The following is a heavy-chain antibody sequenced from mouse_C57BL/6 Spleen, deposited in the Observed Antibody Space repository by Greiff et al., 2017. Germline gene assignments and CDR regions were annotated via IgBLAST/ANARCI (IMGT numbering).Heavy chain of an antibody. J-gene: IGHJ4*01. CDR3: ARRGGYDGYYAMDY. D-gene: IGHD2-14*01. CDR1: GYTFTSYW. Sequence: VQLQQPGAELVRPGTSVKLSCKASGYTFTSYWMHWVKQRPGQGLEWIGVIDPSDSYTNYNQKFKGKATLTVDTSSSTAYMQLSSLTSEDSAVDYCARRGGYDGYYAMDYWGQGTSVTVAS. V-gene: IGHV1-59*01. CDR2: IDPSDSYT.